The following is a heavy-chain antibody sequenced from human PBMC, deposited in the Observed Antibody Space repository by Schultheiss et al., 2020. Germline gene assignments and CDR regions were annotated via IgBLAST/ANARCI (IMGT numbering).Heavy chain of an antibody. CDR3: ARLIAAAIYYFDY. CDR2: IYYSGST. V-gene: IGHV4-59*08. J-gene: IGHJ4*02. Sequence: SQTLSLTCAVYGGSFSGYYWSWIRQPPGKGLEWIGYIYYSGSTNYNPSLKSRVTISVDTSKNQFSLKLSSVTAADTAVYYCARLIAAAIYYFDYWGQGTLVTVSS. CDR1: GGSFSGYY. D-gene: IGHD6-13*01.